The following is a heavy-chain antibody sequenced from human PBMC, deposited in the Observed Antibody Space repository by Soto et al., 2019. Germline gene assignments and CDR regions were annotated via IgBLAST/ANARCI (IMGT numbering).Heavy chain of an antibody. J-gene: IGHJ3*02. CDR2: VYDIGTT. Sequence: QVQLQESGPGLVKPSGPLSLTCAVSGGSISSSKWWSWVRQPPGKGLEWIGGVYDIGTTYYNPSLKSRVTISLDKPKNHSSLKLKSVTAADTAVYYCATPIFGAISSWWNAAFDIWGQGTMVTVSS. CDR1: GGSISSSKW. V-gene: IGHV4-4*02. D-gene: IGHD3-3*01. CDR3: ATPIFGAISSWWNAAFDI.